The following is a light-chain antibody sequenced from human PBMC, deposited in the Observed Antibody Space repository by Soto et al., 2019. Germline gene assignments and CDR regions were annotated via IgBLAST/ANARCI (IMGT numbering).Light chain of an antibody. CDR2: SDT. J-gene: IGLJ2*01. Sequence: SYELTQPPSVSVAPGETARISCGGNNIGSKGVHWYQQKTGQAPVLVIYSDTDLPPVIPERFSGSISANIATLTISRVEAGDEADYYCQVWDSGSAHVLFGGGTKLTVL. V-gene: IGLV3-21*01. CDR3: QVWDSGSAHVL. CDR1: NIGSKG.